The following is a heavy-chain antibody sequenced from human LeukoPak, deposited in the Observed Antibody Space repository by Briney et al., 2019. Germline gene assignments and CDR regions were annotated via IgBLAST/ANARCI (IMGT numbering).Heavy chain of an antibody. CDR1: GGSFSGYY. CDR2: INHSGST. CDR3: ARSECSSTSCSPFDY. Sequence: SETLSLTCAVSGGSFSGYYWSWIRQPPGKGLEWIGEINHSGSTNYNPSLKSRVTISVDTSKNQFSLKLSSVTAADTAVYYCARSECSSTSCSPFDYWGQGTLVTVSS. J-gene: IGHJ4*02. V-gene: IGHV4-34*01. D-gene: IGHD2-2*01.